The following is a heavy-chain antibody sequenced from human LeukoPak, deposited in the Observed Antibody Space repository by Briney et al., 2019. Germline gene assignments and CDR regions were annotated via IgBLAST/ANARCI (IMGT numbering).Heavy chain of an antibody. CDR2: LILNSGRT. V-gene: IGHV1-2*02. J-gene: IGHJ5*02. D-gene: IGHD3-22*01. CDR1: GYTFTGYY. Sequence: ASVKVSCKASGYTFTGYYLHCAPHAPGQGLGWRGWLILNSGRTHYTQTPQGSVTITRDTSLSTPYMELGRLRSHDTRVYYCARDGSYDGSCYRGSCVDPWGQGTLVTVSS. CDR3: ARDGSYDGSCYRGSCVDP.